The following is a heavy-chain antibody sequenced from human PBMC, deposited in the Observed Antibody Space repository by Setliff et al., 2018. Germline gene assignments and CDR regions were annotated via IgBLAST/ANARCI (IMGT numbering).Heavy chain of an antibody. V-gene: IGHV4-4*02. CDR3: AKGGGRYRSYS. D-gene: IGHD5-18*01. J-gene: IGHJ4*02. CDR2: IYHDGND. Sequence: SETLSLTCTVSGASTNSLSWWSWVRQPPGKGLEWIGEIYHDGNDKYTPSVHYSPSLKSRVTISIGKSNNQFSLKLTSMTAADTAVYYCAKGGGRYRSYSWGQGILVTVSS. CDR1: GASTNSLSW.